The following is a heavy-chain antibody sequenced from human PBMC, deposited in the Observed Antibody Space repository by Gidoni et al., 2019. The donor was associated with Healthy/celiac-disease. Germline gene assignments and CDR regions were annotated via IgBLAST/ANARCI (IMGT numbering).Heavy chain of an antibody. V-gene: IGHV4-59*01. J-gene: IGHJ3*02. CDR1: GGSISSYY. CDR2: IYYSGRT. Sequence: QVQLQESGPGLVKPSETLSLTCTVSGGSISSYYWSWLRQPPGKGLEWIGYIYYSGRTNYNPSLKSRVTISVDTSKNQFSLKLSSVTAADTAVYYCARHRSYTDAFDIWGQGTMVTVSS. D-gene: IGHD3-16*02. CDR3: ARHRSYTDAFDI.